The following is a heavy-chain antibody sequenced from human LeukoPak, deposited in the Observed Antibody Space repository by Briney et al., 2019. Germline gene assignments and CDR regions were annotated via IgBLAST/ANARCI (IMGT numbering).Heavy chain of an antibody. CDR1: GGSISSYY. V-gene: IGHV4-59*01. Sequence: SETLSLTCTVSGGSISSYYWSWIRQPPGKGLEWIGYIYYSGSTNYNPSLKSRVTILVDTSKNQFSLKLSSVTAADTAVYYCARDSSHDAFDIWGQGTMVTVSS. J-gene: IGHJ3*02. CDR2: IYYSGST. D-gene: IGHD6-19*01. CDR3: ARDSSHDAFDI.